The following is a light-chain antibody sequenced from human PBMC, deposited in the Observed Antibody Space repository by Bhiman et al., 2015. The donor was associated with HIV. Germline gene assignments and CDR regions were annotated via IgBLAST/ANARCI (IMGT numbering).Light chain of an antibody. V-gene: IGLV2-14*03. J-gene: IGLJ3*02. CDR3: CSYAGSYTWV. CDR1: SSDVGGYNY. Sequence: QSALTQPASVSGSPGQSITISCTGTSSDVGGYNYVSWYQHHPGKAPKLMIYDVSKRPSGVSNRFSGSKSGNTASLTISGLQAEDEADYYCCSYAGSYTWVFGGGTKLTVL. CDR2: DVS.